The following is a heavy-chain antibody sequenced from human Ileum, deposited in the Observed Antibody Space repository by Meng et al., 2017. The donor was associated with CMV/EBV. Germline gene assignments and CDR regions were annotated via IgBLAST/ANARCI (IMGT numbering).Heavy chain of an antibody. Sequence: GESLKISCAASGFTFDDYGMHWVRQAPGRGLEWVTFISFDGTIEYYEDSVKGRFTISRDNSRNTLYLQMNSLRVEDTAVYYCTKDKGLRYLEWLGGRGQGTLVTVSS. CDR1: GFTFDDYG. CDR3: TKDKGLRYLEWLGG. V-gene: IGHV3-30*02. D-gene: IGHD3-3*01. J-gene: IGHJ4*02. CDR2: ISFDGTIE.